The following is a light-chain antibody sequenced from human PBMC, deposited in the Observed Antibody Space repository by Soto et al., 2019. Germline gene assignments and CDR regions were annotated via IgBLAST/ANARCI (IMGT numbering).Light chain of an antibody. Sequence: QSVLTQPASVSGSPGQSITISCTGNSSEVGSYNLVSWYQQHPGKAPKLMIYEGSKRPSGVSNRFSGSKSGNTASLTISGLQAEDEADYFCCSYAGSSTYVFGTGTKVTVL. CDR2: EGS. CDR1: SSEVGSYNL. J-gene: IGLJ1*01. V-gene: IGLV2-23*01. CDR3: CSYAGSSTYV.